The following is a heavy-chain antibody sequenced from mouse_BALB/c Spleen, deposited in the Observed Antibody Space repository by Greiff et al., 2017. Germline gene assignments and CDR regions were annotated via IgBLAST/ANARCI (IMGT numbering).Heavy chain of an antibody. J-gene: IGHJ3*01. V-gene: IGHV5-6-4*01. CDR3: TRETLYYDYDWFAY. D-gene: IGHD2-4*01. CDR2: ISSGGSYT. CDR1: GFTFSSYT. Sequence: DVKLQESGGGLVKPGGSLKLSCAASGFTFSSYTMSWVRQTPEKRLEWVATISSGGSYTYYPDSVKGRFTISRDNAKNTLYLQMSSLKSEDTAMYYCTRETLYYDYDWFAYWGQGTLVTVSA.